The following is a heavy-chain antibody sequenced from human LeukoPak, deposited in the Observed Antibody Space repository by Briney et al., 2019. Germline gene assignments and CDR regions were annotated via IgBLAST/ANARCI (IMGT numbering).Heavy chain of an antibody. J-gene: IGHJ4*02. CDR3: AGGSATASYDFDY. Sequence: ASVKVSCKASGYTFTDYFIHWVRQAPGQGLEWMGIINPSGGGSSYAQKFQGRVTMTRDTSTSTVYMELSSLRSEDTAVFYCAGGSATASYDFDYWGQGTLVTVSS. V-gene: IGHV1-46*01. CDR1: GYTFTDYF. D-gene: IGHD6-13*01. CDR2: INPSGGGS.